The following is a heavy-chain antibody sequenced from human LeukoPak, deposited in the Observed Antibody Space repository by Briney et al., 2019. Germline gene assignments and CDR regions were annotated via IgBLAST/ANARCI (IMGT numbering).Heavy chain of an antibody. Sequence: GGSLRLSCAASGFTFSSYATSWVRQAPGKGLEWVSAISGSGGSTYYADSVKGRFTISRDNSKNTLYLQMNSLRAEDTAVYYCAKDKDYGDYLDAFDIWGQGTMVTVSS. J-gene: IGHJ3*02. V-gene: IGHV3-23*01. CDR1: GFTFSSYA. CDR2: ISGSGGST. D-gene: IGHD4-17*01. CDR3: AKDKDYGDYLDAFDI.